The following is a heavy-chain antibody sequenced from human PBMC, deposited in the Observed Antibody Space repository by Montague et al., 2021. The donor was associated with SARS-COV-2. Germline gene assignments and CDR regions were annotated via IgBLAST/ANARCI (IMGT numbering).Heavy chain of an antibody. CDR2: DYYRAST. CDR3: ARHRDYYWGSYRLFDP. V-gene: IGHV4-39*01. CDR1: GDSINSTCHY. Sequence: SETLSLTCTVSGDSINSTCHYWARLRPPQGMGLEWIISDYYRASTYSCLSFKSRFKVSKATSKRQFFLRVNSVTAADTAAYYCARHRDYYWGSYRLFDPWGQGTLVIVSS. J-gene: IGHJ5*02. D-gene: IGHD3-16*02.